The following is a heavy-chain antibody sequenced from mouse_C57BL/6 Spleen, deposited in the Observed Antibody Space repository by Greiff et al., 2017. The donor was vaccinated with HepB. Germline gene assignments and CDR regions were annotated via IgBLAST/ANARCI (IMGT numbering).Heavy chain of an antibody. D-gene: IGHD3-1*01. CDR3: ARSGTAQATLFAY. CDR2: IHPNSGST. CDR1: GYTFTSYW. J-gene: IGHJ3*01. V-gene: IGHV1-64*01. Sequence: QVQLQQPGAELVKPGASVKLSCKASGYTFTSYWMHWVKQRPGQGLEWIGMIHPNSGSTNYNEKFKSKATLTVDKSSSTAYMQLISLTSEDSAVFYWARSGTAQATLFAYWGQRTRVTVSA.